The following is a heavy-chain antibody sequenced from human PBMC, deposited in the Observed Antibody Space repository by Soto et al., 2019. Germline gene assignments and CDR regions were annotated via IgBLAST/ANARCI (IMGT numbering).Heavy chain of an antibody. Sequence: ASVKVSCKASGYTFTSYGISWVRQAPGQGLEWMGWISAYNGNTNYAQKLQGRVTMTTDTSTSTAYMELRSLRSDDTAVYYCARDQTSTYYDFWSGYYTAFDIWGQGTMVTVSS. V-gene: IGHV1-18*01. CDR1: GYTFTSYG. J-gene: IGHJ3*02. CDR2: ISAYNGNT. CDR3: ARDQTSTYYDFWSGYYTAFDI. D-gene: IGHD3-3*01.